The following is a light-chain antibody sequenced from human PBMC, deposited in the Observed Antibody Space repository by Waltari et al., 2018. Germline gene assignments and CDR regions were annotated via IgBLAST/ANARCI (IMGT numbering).Light chain of an antibody. J-gene: IGKJ1*01. V-gene: IGKV1-33*01. CDR3: QQFNNAWA. Sequence: DIQMTQSPSSVSASVGDTVTITCQASQDISTFLVWYQQKPGKAPELLISDASILEPGVPSRFRGSGSGSHFTLTISGLQPEDIATYYCQQFNNAWAFGPGSKV. CDR1: QDISTF. CDR2: DAS.